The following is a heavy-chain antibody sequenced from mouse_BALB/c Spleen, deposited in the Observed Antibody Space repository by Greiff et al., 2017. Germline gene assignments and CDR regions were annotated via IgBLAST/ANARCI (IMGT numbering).Heavy chain of an antibody. V-gene: IGHV5-9-4*01. J-gene: IGHJ3*01. CDR2: ISSGGSYT. CDR1: GFTFSSYA. D-gene: IGHD2-4*01. CDR3: ARDQGEGYDYDEVAWFAY. Sequence: EVKVVESGGGLVKPGGSLKLSCAASGFTFSSYAMSWVRQSPEKRLEWVAEISSGGSYTYYPDTVTGRFTISRDNAKNTLYLEMSSLRSEDTAMYYCARDQGEGYDYDEVAWFAYWGQGTLVTVSA.